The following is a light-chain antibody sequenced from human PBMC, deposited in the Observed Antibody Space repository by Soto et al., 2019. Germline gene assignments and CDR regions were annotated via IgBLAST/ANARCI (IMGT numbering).Light chain of an antibody. CDR3: PQYNKWPLT. V-gene: IGKV3-15*01. CDR2: HAS. Sequence: EIVMTQSPATLSVSPGERATLSCRASQSVSSNLAWYQQKPGQAPRLLIYHASTRATGIPARFSGSGSGTEFTLTIGSLQSEDFAVYYCPQYNKWPLTFGGGTKMEIK. CDR1: QSVSSN. J-gene: IGKJ4*01.